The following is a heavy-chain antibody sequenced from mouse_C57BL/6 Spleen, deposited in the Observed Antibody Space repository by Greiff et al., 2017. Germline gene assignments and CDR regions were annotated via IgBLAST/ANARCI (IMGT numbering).Heavy chain of an antibody. D-gene: IGHD2-2*01. CDR1: GYTFTDYY. Sequence: EVQLQQSGPELVKPGASVKISCKASGYTFTDYYMNWVKQSHGKSLEWIGDINPNNGGTSYNQKFKGKATLTVDKSSSTAYMELRSLTSEDSAVYYCARRGMVTALFDYWGQGTTLTVSS. CDR3: ARRGMVTALFDY. J-gene: IGHJ2*01. CDR2: INPNNGGT. V-gene: IGHV1-26*01.